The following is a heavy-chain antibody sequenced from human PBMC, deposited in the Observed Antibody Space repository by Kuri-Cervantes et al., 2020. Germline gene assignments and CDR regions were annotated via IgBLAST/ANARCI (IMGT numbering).Heavy chain of an antibody. CDR2: IIPMFDTT. V-gene: IGHV1-69*13. J-gene: IGHJ4*02. CDR3: ATDRGYSSGWYYFDY. Sequence: SVKVSCKASGGTFSSYAISWVRQAPGQGLEWMGGIIPMFDTTEYAQKFQGRVTITADESTSTAYMELSSLRSEDTAVYYCATDRGYSSGWYYFDYWGQGTLVTVSS. CDR1: GGTFSSYA. D-gene: IGHD6-19*01.